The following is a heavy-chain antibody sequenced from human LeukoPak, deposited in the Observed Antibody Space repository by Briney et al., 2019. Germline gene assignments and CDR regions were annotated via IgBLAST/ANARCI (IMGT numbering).Heavy chain of an antibody. CDR1: GITFSNYN. D-gene: IGHD3-22*01. V-gene: IGHV3-21*06. Sequence: GGSLRLSCAAPGITFSNYNMNWVRQAPGKGLEWISAITSSSSYTFYADSVKGRFTIDRDNSKNIVYLQMNSLRADDTAVYSCARQESRNYYFEGLDYWGQGTLVTVSS. CDR3: ARQESRNYYFEGLDY. CDR2: ITSSSSYT. J-gene: IGHJ4*02.